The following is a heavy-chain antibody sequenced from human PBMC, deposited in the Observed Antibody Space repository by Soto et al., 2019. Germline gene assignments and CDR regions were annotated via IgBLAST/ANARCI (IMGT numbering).Heavy chain of an antibody. D-gene: IGHD1-1*01. CDR2: INHSGST. CDR1: GGSFSGYY. Sequence: QVQLQQWGAGLLKPSETLSLTCAVYGGSFSGYYWSWIRQPPGKGLEWIGEINHSGSTNYNPSLKSRVTISVDTSKNQFSLKLSSVTAADTAVYYCARATVENDAFDIWGQGTMVTVSS. CDR3: ARATVENDAFDI. J-gene: IGHJ3*02. V-gene: IGHV4-34*01.